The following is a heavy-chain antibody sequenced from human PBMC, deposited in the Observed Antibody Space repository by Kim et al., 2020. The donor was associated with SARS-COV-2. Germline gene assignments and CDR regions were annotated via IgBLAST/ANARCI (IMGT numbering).Heavy chain of an antibody. Sequence: GGSLRLSCAASGFTFSRYSMNWVRQAPGTGLGWVSSMSSSSSYIYYADSVKGRFTISRDNAKNSPYLQMNSLRAEDTAVYYCAREGYDSSGYYFDYWGQGNLVTPSS. CDR1: GFTFSRYS. CDR3: AREGYDSSGYYFDY. CDR2: MSSSSSYI. V-gene: IGHV3-21*01. J-gene: IGHJ4*02. D-gene: IGHD3-22*01.